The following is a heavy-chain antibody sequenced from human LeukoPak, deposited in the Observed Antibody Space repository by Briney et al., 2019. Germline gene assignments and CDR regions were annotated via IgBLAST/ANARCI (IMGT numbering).Heavy chain of an antibody. Sequence: GGSLRLSCAASGFIFSDYWMSWVRQAPGKGLKWVANIKEDGSEKYYVDSVKGRFTISRDNAKNSLYLQMDSLRAEDTAVYYCARTRGCSGGTCDNFDYWGQGTLVPVSS. CDR1: GFIFSDYW. J-gene: IGHJ4*02. V-gene: IGHV3-7*01. CDR3: ARTRGCSGGTCDNFDY. CDR2: IKEDGSEK. D-gene: IGHD2-15*01.